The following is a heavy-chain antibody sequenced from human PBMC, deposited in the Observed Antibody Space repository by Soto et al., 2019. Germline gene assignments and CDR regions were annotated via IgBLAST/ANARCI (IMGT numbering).Heavy chain of an antibody. CDR1: GFTFDEHA. CDR2: ISWNSGGI. D-gene: IGHD6-19*01. J-gene: IGHJ4*02. V-gene: IGHV3-9*01. CDR3: AKLGIAVVATDREFDY. Sequence: EVQVVESGGGLVQPGRSLRVSCAASGFTFDEHAMHWVRQAPGKGLEWVSGISWNSGGIAYADSVKGRFTISRDNAKNSLYLQMNSLRAEDTALYYCAKLGIAVVATDREFDYWGQGTLVTVSS.